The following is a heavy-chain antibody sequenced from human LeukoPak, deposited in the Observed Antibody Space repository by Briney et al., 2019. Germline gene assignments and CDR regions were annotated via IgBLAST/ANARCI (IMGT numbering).Heavy chain of an antibody. CDR1: GFTVSSNS. CDR3: AKLAVAGFFDY. V-gene: IGHV3-23*01. CDR2: ISGSGGST. D-gene: IGHD6-19*01. Sequence: GGSLRLSCAASGFTVSSNSMSWARQAPGKGLEWVSAISGSGGSTYYADSVKGRFTISRDNSKNTLYLQMNSLRAEDTAVYYCAKLAVAGFFDYWGQGTLVTVSS. J-gene: IGHJ4*02.